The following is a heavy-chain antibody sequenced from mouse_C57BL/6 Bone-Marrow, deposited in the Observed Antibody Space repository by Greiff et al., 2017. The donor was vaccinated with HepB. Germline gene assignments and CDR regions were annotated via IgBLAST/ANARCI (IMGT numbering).Heavy chain of an antibody. CDR3: AQLTGTLFAY. CDR2: IYPGDGDT. CDR1: GYAFSSSW. J-gene: IGHJ3*01. V-gene: IGHV1-82*01. D-gene: IGHD4-1*01. Sequence: VQWVESGPELVKPGASVKISCKASGYAFSSSWMNWVKQRPGKGLEWIGRIYPGDGDTNYNGKFKGKATLTADKSSSTAYMQLSSLTSEDSAVYFCAQLTGTLFAYWGQGTLVTVSA.